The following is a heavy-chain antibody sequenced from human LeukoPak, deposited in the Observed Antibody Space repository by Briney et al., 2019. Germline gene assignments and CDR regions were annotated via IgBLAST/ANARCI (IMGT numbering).Heavy chain of an antibody. CDR2: SYHSGST. Sequence: SETLSLTCAVSAVSISSRKGWSWPRPAPGKGLEWLGESYHSGSTNYNPSLKTRVTISVDKSKNQFSLKLSSVTAAETAVYYCARASHDYGDYSHFDYWGEGTLVTASS. J-gene: IGHJ4*02. V-gene: IGHV4-4*02. CDR3: ARASHDYGDYSHFDY. D-gene: IGHD4-17*01. CDR1: AVSISSRKG.